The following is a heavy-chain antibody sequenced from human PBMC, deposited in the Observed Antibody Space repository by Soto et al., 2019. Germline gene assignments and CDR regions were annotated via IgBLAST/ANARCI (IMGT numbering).Heavy chain of an antibody. Sequence: PXGSLILSCSASGFTFSIYAMHWVRQAPGKGLEYVSAVSTNGGTSYYADSVKGRFTISRDNSRNTLYLQMNSLRPEDTAVYYCVKDRAPRDGYKTQPGYWGLGTLVTVSS. CDR1: GFTFSIYA. CDR3: VKDRAPRDGYKTQPGY. V-gene: IGHV3-64D*06. D-gene: IGHD5-12*01. CDR2: VSTNGGTS. J-gene: IGHJ4*02.